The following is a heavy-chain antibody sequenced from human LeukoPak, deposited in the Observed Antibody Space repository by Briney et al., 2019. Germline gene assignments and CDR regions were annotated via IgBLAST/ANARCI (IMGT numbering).Heavy chain of an antibody. Sequence: SETLSLTCTVSGGSISSYYWSWIRQPPGKGLEWIGYIYYSGSTNYNPSLKSRVTISVDTSKNQFSLKLSSVIAADTAVYYCAREDGDYVGYWGQGTLVTVSS. J-gene: IGHJ4*02. V-gene: IGHV4-59*12. CDR3: AREDGDYVGY. CDR2: IYYSGST. CDR1: GGSISSYY. D-gene: IGHD4-17*01.